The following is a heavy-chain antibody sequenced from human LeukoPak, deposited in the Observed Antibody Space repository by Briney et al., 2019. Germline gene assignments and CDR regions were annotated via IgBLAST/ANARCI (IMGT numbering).Heavy chain of an antibody. CDR3: ARGATYGGTMIVGDY. CDR2: INPNSGGT. V-gene: IGHV1-2*02. CDR1: GYTFTGYY. J-gene: IGHJ4*02. Sequence: GASVKVSRKASGYTFTGYYMHWVRQAPGQGLEWMGWINPNSGGTNYAQRFQGRVTMTRDTSISTAYMELSRLRSDDTAVYYCARGATYGGTMIVGDYWGQGTLVTVSS. D-gene: IGHD3-22*01.